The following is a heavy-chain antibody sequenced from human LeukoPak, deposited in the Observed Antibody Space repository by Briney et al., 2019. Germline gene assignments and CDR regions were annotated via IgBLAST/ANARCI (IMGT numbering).Heavy chain of an antibody. J-gene: IGHJ4*02. CDR1: GFTFSSYW. D-gene: IGHD3-22*01. CDR3: ARVVVIPNPNFDY. CDR2: IKQEGSEK. V-gene: IGHV3-7*04. Sequence: PGGSLRLSCAASGFTFSSYWMSWVRQAPGKGLEWVANIKQEGSEKYYVDSVKGRFTISRDNAKHSLYLQMNSLRAEDTAVYYCARVVVIPNPNFDYWGQGTLVTVSS.